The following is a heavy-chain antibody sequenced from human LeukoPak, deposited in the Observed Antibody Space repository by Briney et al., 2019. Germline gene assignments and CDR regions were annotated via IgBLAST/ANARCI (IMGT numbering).Heavy chain of an antibody. V-gene: IGHV3-30-3*02. J-gene: IGHJ4*02. Sequence: PGTSLRLPCEASGFPFRDYPMHWVRQTPGRGLQWVAVIADDGTNHYDAEFVKGRFTISRDNSKNTLYLQMNSLRAEDTAVYYCAKLAGTFSAIMSVAYFDYWGQGTLVTVSS. CDR3: AKLAGTFSAIMSVAYFDY. CDR2: IADDGTNH. CDR1: GFPFRDYP. D-gene: IGHD1-1*01.